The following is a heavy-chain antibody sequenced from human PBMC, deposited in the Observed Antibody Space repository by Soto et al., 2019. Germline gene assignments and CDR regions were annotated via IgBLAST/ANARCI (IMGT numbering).Heavy chain of an antibody. Sequence: SETLSLNCTVSGDSISSYYWTWIRQPPGKGLEWIGYIYYSGSTNYTPSLKSRVTISVDTSKNRFSLKLTSVTAADTAVYYCARGVATIGPWGQGTLVTVSS. CDR2: IYYSGST. J-gene: IGHJ5*02. CDR1: GDSISSYY. V-gene: IGHV4-59*01. D-gene: IGHD5-12*01. CDR3: ARGVATIGP.